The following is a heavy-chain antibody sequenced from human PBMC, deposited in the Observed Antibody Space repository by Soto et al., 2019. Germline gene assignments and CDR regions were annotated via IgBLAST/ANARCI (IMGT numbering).Heavy chain of an antibody. CDR2: IYYSGST. D-gene: IGHD6-13*01. CDR1: CGSISSYY. CDR3: ARTAAAVAWFDP. V-gene: IGHV4-59*01. J-gene: IGHJ5*02. Sequence: SETLSLTCTVSCGSISSYYWSWIRQPPGKGLEWIGYIYYSGSTNYNPSLKSRVTISVDTSKNQFSLKLSSVTAADTAVYYCARTAAAVAWFDPWGQGTLVTVSS.